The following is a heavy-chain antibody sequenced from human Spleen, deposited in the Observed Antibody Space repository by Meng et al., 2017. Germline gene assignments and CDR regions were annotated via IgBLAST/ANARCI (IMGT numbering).Heavy chain of an antibody. CDR2: IFHGGST. Sequence: QGRRQESGPGLVKPSGTLSLTCAVSGASISSNNWWSWVRQPPGKGLEWIGEIFHGGSTNYNPSLKSRVTISVDKSKNQFSLKLSSVTAADTAVYYCSNYIWGSEPTGVLSWGQGTLVTVSS. J-gene: IGHJ5*02. CDR3: SNYIWGSEPTGVLS. D-gene: IGHD3-16*01. CDR1: GASISSNNW. V-gene: IGHV4-4*02.